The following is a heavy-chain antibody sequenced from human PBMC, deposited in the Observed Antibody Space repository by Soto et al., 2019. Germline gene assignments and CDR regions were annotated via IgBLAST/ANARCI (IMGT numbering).Heavy chain of an antibody. CDR3: ARNVDYFDP. J-gene: IGHJ5*02. CDR2: INTGNGNT. CDR1: RYTFTRYA. Sequence: GASVKVSGKASRYTFTRYAMHCLRQAPGQGLEWMGWINTGNGNTHYSQKFQGRVTFTRDASATTAYMELSSLTSEDTAVYYCARNVDYFDPWGQGTLVTVSS. V-gene: IGHV1-3*04. D-gene: IGHD4-17*01.